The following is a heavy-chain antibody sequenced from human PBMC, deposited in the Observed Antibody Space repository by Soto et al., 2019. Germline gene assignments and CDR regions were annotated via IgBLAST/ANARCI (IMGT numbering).Heavy chain of an antibody. CDR3: AHTVVAQVLLDX. CDR1: GFSLSTSGVS. Sequence: SGPTLVHPTQTLTLTCTFSGFSLSTSGVSVCWSRQHPGKALEWLALIYWNNDKLYSPSLKSRLIITKDTSKNQVVLTMTNMDPLDTGTYYCAHTVVAQVLLDXWGQATLLTVSX. V-gene: IGHV2-5*01. CDR2: IYWNNDK. J-gene: IGHJ4*02. D-gene: IGHD3-16*02.